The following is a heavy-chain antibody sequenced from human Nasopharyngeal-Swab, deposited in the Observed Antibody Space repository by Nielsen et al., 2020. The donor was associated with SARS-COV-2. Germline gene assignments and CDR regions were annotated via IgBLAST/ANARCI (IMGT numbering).Heavy chain of an antibody. D-gene: IGHD3/OR15-3a*01. Sequence: GESLKISCAASGFTFSSYSMNWVRQAPGKGLEWVSYISSSSTIYYADSVKGQFTISRDNAKNSLYLQMNSLRDEDTAVYYCARDTRVDWLLSHYYGMDVWGQGTTVTVSS. V-gene: IGHV3-48*02. CDR3: ARDTRVDWLLSHYYGMDV. CDR1: GFTFSSYS. J-gene: IGHJ6*02. CDR2: ISSSSTI.